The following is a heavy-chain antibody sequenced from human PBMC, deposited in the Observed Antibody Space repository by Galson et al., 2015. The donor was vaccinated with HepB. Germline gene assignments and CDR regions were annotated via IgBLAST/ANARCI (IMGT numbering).Heavy chain of an antibody. Sequence: SVKVSCKASGFTFTSSAMQWVRQARGQRLEWIGWIVVGSGNTNYAQKFQERVTITRDMSTSTAYMELSSLRSEDTAVYYCAALGSVMITFGGEAVDIWGQGTMVTVSS. CDR1: GFTFTSSA. V-gene: IGHV1-58*02. J-gene: IGHJ3*02. CDR3: AALGSVMITFGGEAVDI. D-gene: IGHD3-16*01. CDR2: IVVGSGNT.